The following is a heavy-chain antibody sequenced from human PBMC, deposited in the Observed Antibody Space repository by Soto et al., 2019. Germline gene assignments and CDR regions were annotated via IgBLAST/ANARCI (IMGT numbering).Heavy chain of an antibody. D-gene: IGHD2-2*01. V-gene: IGHV3-23*01. CDR2: ISGGGDST. CDR3: ANRSLTTAAMKSPFDY. J-gene: IGHJ4*02. CDR1: GFTFSNYP. Sequence: EVQLLESGGGLVQPGGSLRLSCAASGFTFSNYPMSWVRQAPGKGLEWVSTISGGGDSTYYADSVKGRFTISRDNSTNTLYLQVNSLRAEDTAAYYCANRSLTTAAMKSPFDYWGQGTLVTVSS.